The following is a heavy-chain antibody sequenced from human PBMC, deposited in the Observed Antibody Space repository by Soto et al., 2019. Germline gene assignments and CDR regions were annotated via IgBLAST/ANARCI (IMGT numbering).Heavy chain of an antibody. D-gene: IGHD6-13*01. V-gene: IGHV1-18*01. CDR3: ANGAAGIEAHVS. J-gene: IGHJ1*01. CDR2: VNAYNGNT. Sequence: QVQLVQSGPEVKEPGASVKVSCKASGYTFTSFGVNWVRQAPGQGLEWIGWVNAYNGNTKYSQSFQGRVTMTADTPPYTAYMVLESLRSDDKAPYYCANGAAGIEAHVSWGQGTPVIVSS. CDR1: GYTFTSFG.